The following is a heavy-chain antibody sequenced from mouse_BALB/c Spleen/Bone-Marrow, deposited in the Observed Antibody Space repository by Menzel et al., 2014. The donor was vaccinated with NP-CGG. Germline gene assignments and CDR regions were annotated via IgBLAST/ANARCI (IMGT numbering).Heavy chain of an antibody. CDR1: GFSFNTYA. Sequence: EVMLVESGGGLAKPGGSLKLACAASGFSFNTYAMSWVRQTPEKRLEWVATINSGGSYTYYPDTVTGRFTITGDNAKNTLYLEMSSLRSEDAAMYYCARLDSSGSNYFDCWGQGTTLTVSS. CDR2: INSGGSYT. CDR3: ARLDSSGSNYFDC. D-gene: IGHD3-2*01. V-gene: IGHV5-9-1*01. J-gene: IGHJ2*01.